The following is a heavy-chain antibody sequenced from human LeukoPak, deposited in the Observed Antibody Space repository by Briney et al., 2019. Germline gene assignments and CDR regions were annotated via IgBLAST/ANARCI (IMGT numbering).Heavy chain of an antibody. CDR1: GGSFSGYY. D-gene: IGHD1-14*01. V-gene: IGHV4-34*01. CDR3: ARDREDGTDY. J-gene: IGHJ4*02. CDR2: INHSGST. Sequence: SETLSLTCAVYGGSFSGYYWSWIRQPPGKGLEWIGEINHSGSTNYNPSLKSRVTISVDTSKNQFSLKLSSVTAADTAVYYCARDREDGTDYWGQGTLVTVSS.